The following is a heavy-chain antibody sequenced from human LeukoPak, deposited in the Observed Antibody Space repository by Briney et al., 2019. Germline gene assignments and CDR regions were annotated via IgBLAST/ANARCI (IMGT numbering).Heavy chain of an antibody. CDR3: ARGSPNFDY. CDR2: ISNNGSKK. CDR1: GFSFSSYS. V-gene: IGHV3-30*04. J-gene: IGHJ4*02. Sequence: GGSLSLSCAASGFSFSSYSMHWVSKAPGKGLEWVAVISNNGSKKYYVNSVKGRFTISRDNSKNSLYLQMDSLRAEDTAVYYCARGSPNFDYWGQGTLVTVSS.